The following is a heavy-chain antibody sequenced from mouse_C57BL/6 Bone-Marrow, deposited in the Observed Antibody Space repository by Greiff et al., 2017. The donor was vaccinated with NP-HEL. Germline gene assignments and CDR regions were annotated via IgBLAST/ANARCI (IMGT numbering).Heavy chain of an antibody. CDR3: ARKLGPGYFDV. CDR2: ISSGGSYT. V-gene: IGHV5-6*01. Sequence: VESGGDLVKPGGSLKLSCAASGFTFSSYGMSWVRQTPDKRLEWVATISSGGSYTYYPDSVKGRFTISRDNAKNTLYLQMSSLKSEDTAMYYCARKLGPGYFDVWGTGTTVTVSS. CDR1: GFTFSSYG. J-gene: IGHJ1*03. D-gene: IGHD4-1*01.